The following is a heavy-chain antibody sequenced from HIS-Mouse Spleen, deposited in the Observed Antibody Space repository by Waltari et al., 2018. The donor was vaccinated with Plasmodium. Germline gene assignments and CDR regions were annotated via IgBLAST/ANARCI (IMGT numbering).Heavy chain of an antibody. Sequence: QVQLVQSGAEVKKPGASVKVSCKASGYTFTGYYMHWVRQAPGQGLEWMGWINPKRGGPNYAQNFQGRVTMTRDTSISTAYMELSRLRSDDTAVYYCARVLGYKAAAGTFVEYFQHWGQGTLVTVSS. CDR1: GYTFTGYY. D-gene: IGHD6-13*01. CDR2: INPKRGGP. CDR3: ARVLGYKAAAGTFVEYFQH. V-gene: IGHV1-2*02. J-gene: IGHJ1*01.